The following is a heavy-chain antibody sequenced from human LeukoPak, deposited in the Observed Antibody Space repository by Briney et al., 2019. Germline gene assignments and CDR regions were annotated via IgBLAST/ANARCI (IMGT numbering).Heavy chain of an antibody. CDR1: GFTFSSYS. CDR3: ARDTKYAFDN. D-gene: IGHD2-2*01. J-gene: IGHJ4*02. V-gene: IGHV3-48*01. Sequence: GGSLRLSCAASGFTFSSYSMNWVRQAPGKGLEWISYIGISSGNTKYADSVKGRFTISGDKAKNSVYLRMNSLRVEDTAVYYCARDTKYAFDNWGQGTLVTVSS. CDR2: IGISSGNT.